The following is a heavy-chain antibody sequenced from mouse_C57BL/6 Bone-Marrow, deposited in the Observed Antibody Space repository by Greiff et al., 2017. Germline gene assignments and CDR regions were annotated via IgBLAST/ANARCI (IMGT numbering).Heavy chain of an antibody. D-gene: IGHD2-4*01. Sequence: EVQLQQSVAELVRPGASVKLSCTASGFNIKDDYMHWVKQRPEQGLEWIGWIDPENGDTEYASKFQGKATITADTSSNTAYLQLSSLTSEDTAVYYCTTMINFDYWGQGTTLTVSS. CDR3: TTMINFDY. CDR1: GFNIKDDY. V-gene: IGHV14-4*01. CDR2: IDPENGDT. J-gene: IGHJ2*01.